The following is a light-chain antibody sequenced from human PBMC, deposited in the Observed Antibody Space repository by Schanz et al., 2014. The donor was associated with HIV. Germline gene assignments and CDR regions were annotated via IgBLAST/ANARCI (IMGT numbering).Light chain of an antibody. CDR3: QQYNSYS. CDR1: QSVGNG. CDR2: RTS. V-gene: IGKV1-5*03. J-gene: IGKJ1*01. Sequence: DIQMTQSPSTVSASVGDRVTVTCRASQSVGNGLAWFQQKPGRAPKLLLYRTSTLESGVPSRFSGSGSGTDFTLTITSLQPDDFATYYCQQYNSYSFGQGTKVEIK.